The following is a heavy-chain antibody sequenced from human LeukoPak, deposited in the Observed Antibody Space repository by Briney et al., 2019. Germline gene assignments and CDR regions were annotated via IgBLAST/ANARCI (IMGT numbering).Heavy chain of an antibody. Sequence: SETLSLTCTVSGGSISSSSYYWGWIRQPPGKGLEWIGEINHSGSTNYNPSLKSRVTISVDTSKNQFSLKLSSVTAADTAVYYCARDGSMVRGVIPFDYWGQGTLVTVSS. J-gene: IGHJ4*02. CDR1: GGSISSSSYY. V-gene: IGHV4-39*07. D-gene: IGHD3-10*01. CDR2: INHSGST. CDR3: ARDGSMVRGVIPFDY.